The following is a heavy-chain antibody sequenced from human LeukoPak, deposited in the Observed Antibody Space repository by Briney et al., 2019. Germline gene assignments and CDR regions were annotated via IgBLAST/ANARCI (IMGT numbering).Heavy chain of an antibody. CDR3: AREAPDYYDSSGSTLRAFDI. Sequence: GASVTVSCKASGGTFSSYAISWVRQATGQGLEWMGWMNPNSGNTGYAQKFQGRVTMTRNTSISTAYMELSSLRSEDTAVYYCAREAPDYYDSSGSTLRAFDIWGQGTMVTVSS. V-gene: IGHV1-8*02. D-gene: IGHD3-22*01. CDR2: MNPNSGNT. J-gene: IGHJ3*02. CDR1: GGTFSSYA.